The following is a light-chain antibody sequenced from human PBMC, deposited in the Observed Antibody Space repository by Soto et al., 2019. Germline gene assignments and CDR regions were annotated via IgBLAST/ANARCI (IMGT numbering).Light chain of an antibody. CDR1: QSIGSW. CDR3: QQYNSYPWT. J-gene: IGKJ1*01. CDR2: DAS. V-gene: IGKV1-5*01. Sequence: DIQMTQSPSTLSASVGGRVSITCRASQSIGSWLAWYQQKPGKAPNLLIYDASSLESGVPSRFSGSGSGTEFTRTITSLQPDDFATYFCQQYNSYPWTFGQGTKVDIK.